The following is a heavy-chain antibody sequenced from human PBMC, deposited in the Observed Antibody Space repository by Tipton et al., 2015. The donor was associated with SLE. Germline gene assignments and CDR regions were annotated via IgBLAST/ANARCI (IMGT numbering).Heavy chain of an antibody. CDR2: ITAGNGNT. Sequence: QSGPEVKKPGASVKVSCKASGYTFTSYGISWVRQAPGQGLEWMGWITAGNGNTKYSRKFQDRLTITRDTSASTAYMELSSLRSEDTALYYCARDAGGQWLVTHYMDVWGNGTTVTVSS. J-gene: IGHJ6*03. CDR3: ARDAGGQWLVTHYMDV. CDR1: GYTFTSYG. V-gene: IGHV1-3*01. D-gene: IGHD6-19*01.